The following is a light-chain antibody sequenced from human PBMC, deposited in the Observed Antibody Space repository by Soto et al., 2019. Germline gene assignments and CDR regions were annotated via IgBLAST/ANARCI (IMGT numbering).Light chain of an antibody. J-gene: IGKJ4*01. CDR1: QTISSW. CDR3: QQLHTYPLT. Sequence: DIQMTQSPSTLSGSVGDRVTITCRASQTISSWLAWYQQKPGKAPKLLIYKASTLKSGVPSRFSGSGSGTEFTLTISSLEPEDFAVYFCQQLHTYPLTFGGGTKVDIK. V-gene: IGKV1-5*03. CDR2: KAS.